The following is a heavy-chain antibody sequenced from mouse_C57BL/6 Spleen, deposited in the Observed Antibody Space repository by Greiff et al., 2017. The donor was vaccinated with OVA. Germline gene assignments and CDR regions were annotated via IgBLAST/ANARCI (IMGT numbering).Heavy chain of an antibody. V-gene: IGHV1-54*01. CDR3: ARGSITTVVATGAMDY. Sequence: VQLQQSGAELVRPGTSVKVSCKASGYAFTNYLIEWVKQRPGQGLEWIGVINPGSGGTNYNEKFKGKATLTADKSSSTAYMQLSSLTSEDSAVYFCARGSITTVVATGAMDYWGQGTSVTVSS. CDR1: GYAFTNYL. D-gene: IGHD1-1*01. J-gene: IGHJ4*01. CDR2: INPGSGGT.